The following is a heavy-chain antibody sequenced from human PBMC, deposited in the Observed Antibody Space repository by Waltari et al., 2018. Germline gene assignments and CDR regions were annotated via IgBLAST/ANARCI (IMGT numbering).Heavy chain of an antibody. V-gene: IGHV4-39*01. Sequence: QLQLQESGPGLVKPSATLSLTCTVSGASIRSNSYYWGWICQPPGKGLDWIGSIYYSGRTYYNPSLKSQVTISVDTSKNQFSLTLSSVTAADTAVYYCARHDLYKSRKFDPWGQGTLVTVSS. CDR3: ARHDLYKSRKFDP. D-gene: IGHD1-20*01. CDR1: GASIRSNSYY. CDR2: IYYSGRT. J-gene: IGHJ5*02.